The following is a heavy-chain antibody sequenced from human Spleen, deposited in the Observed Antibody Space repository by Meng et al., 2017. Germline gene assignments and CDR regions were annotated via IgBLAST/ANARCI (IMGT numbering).Heavy chain of an antibody. V-gene: IGHV4-34*01. J-gene: IGHJ4*02. Sequence: QVQLQQGGAGLFKPSETLSLTCAVYGGSFSGYYWSWIRQPPGKGLEWIGEINHSGSTNYNPSLKSRVTVSVDTSKKQFSLNLTSVTAADTAVYYCAREWYISGRYYFDYWGQGTLVNVSS. CDR1: GGSFSGYY. D-gene: IGHD6-19*01. CDR3: AREWYISGRYYFDY. CDR2: INHSGST.